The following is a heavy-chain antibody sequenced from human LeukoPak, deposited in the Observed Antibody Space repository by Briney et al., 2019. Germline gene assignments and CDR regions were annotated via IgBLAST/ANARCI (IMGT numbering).Heavy chain of an antibody. CDR3: ARGRYSYGWHDW. J-gene: IGHJ4*02. Sequence: PSQTLSLTCTVSGGSIGTSDYYWDWIRQHPGKGLEWIGFISDRGSTLYNPSLKSLVTISSDTSKTQFSLKLSSVTAADTAVYYCARGRYSYGWHDWWGQGTLVAVSS. D-gene: IGHD3-16*02. CDR1: GGSIGTSDYY. V-gene: IGHV4-31*01. CDR2: ISDRGST.